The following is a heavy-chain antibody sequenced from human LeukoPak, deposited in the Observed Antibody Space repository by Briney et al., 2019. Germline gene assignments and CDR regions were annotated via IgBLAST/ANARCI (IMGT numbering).Heavy chain of an antibody. CDR2: FCYSEST. J-gene: IGHJ4*02. V-gene: IGHV4-39*01. Sequence: PSETLSLTCTVSRASISNSNYCSSWIRQSPGKGLEWIGSFCYSESTHYNPSLKSRITISVDTSKNQFSLKLRFVTAADTAVYFCATGGGMAVSHIWGQGTLVTVSS. CDR1: RASISNSNYC. D-gene: IGHD6-19*01. CDR3: ATGGGMAVSHI.